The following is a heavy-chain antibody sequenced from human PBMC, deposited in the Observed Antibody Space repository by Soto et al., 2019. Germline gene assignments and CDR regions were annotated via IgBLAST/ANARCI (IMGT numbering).Heavy chain of an antibody. CDR3: ARGKGMEENYYSYGLDI. J-gene: IGHJ6*04. CDR2: LNGGTGQT. V-gene: IGHV1-3*01. D-gene: IGHD1-1*01. Sequence: ASVRFPCKASGYSFSTYAMNWVRQAPGQSLEWMGWLNGGTGQTRYSQRFQDRVTITWDTSASTAYMEVSSLRPEDTAVYYCARGKGMEENYYSYGLDIWG. CDR1: GYSFSTYA.